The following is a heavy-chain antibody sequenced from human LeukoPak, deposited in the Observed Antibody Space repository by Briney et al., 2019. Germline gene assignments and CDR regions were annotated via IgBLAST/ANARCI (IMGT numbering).Heavy chain of an antibody. CDR3: ARGDFWFGESLG. CDR2: IYYTGST. CDR1: GGSISSYY. J-gene: IGHJ4*02. V-gene: IGHV4-59*01. D-gene: IGHD3-10*01. Sequence: PSETLSLTCTVSGGSISSYYWNWIRQPPGKGLEWIGYIYYTGSTKYNPSLKSRVTISIDTSKNQFSLKLSSVTAADTAVYYCARGDFWFGESLGWGQGTLVTVSS.